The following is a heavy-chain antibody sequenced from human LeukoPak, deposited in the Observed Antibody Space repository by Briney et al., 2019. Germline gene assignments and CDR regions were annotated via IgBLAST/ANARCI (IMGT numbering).Heavy chain of an antibody. D-gene: IGHD2-15*01. CDR3: ATKTGHCSGGSCYDY. CDR2: IWHDGSDK. Sequence: GGSLRLSCVVSGFTLSHYGMHWVRQVPGKGLEWVAVIWHDGSDKYYADSVKGRFTISRDNSKNTLFLEMNSLRAEDTAVYYCATKTGHCSGGSCYDYWGQGTLVTVSS. V-gene: IGHV3-33*03. J-gene: IGHJ4*02. CDR1: GFTLSHYG.